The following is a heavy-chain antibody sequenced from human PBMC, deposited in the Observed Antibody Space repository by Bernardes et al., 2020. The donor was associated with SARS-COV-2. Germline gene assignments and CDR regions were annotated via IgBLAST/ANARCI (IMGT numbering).Heavy chain of an antibody. J-gene: IGHJ4*02. Sequence: VSCKASGYTFTGYYMHWVRQAPGQGLEWMGWINPNSGGTNYAQKFQGWVTMTRDTSISTAYMELSRLRSDDTAVYYCARDSGGNYAPFDYWGQGTLVTVSS. CDR2: INPNSGGT. V-gene: IGHV1-2*04. D-gene: IGHD1-26*01. CDR3: ARDSGGNYAPFDY. CDR1: GYTFTGYY.